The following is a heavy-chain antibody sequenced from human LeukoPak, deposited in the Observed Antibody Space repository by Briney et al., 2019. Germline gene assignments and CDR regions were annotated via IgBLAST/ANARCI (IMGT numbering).Heavy chain of an antibody. CDR2: ISYDGSNK. CDR1: GFTFSSYA. Sequence: GGSLRLSCAASGFTFSSYAMHWVRQAPGKGLEWVAVISYDGSNKYYADSVKGRFTISRDNSKNTLYLQMNSLRAEDTAVYYCARDKPPFHFYYYYYMDVWGKGTTVTVSS. J-gene: IGHJ6*03. CDR3: ARDKPPFHFYYYYYMDV. V-gene: IGHV3-30*04.